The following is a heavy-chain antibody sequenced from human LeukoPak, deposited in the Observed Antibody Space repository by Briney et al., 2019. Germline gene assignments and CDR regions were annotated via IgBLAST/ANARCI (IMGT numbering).Heavy chain of an antibody. V-gene: IGHV4-4*07. Sequence: PSETLSLTCTVSGGSISSYYWSWIRQPAGKGLEWIGRIYTSGSTNYNPSLMSRVTMSVDTSKNQFSLKLSSVTAADTAVYYCARDSSSGWYWDWFDPWGQGTLVTVSS. CDR2: IYTSGST. D-gene: IGHD6-19*01. CDR1: GGSISSYY. CDR3: ARDSSSGWYWDWFDP. J-gene: IGHJ5*02.